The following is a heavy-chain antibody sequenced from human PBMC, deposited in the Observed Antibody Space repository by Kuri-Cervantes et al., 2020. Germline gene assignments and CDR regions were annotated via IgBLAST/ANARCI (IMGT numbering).Heavy chain of an antibody. J-gene: IGHJ6*02. Sequence: ASVKVSCKASGYTFTSYDINWVRQATGQGLEWMGWMNPNSGNTGYAQKFQGRVTMTRNTSISTAYMELSSLRSEDTAVYYCARARDYDFWSGSFHGGMDVWGQGTTVTVSS. CDR3: ARARDYDFWSGSFHGGMDV. D-gene: IGHD3-3*01. CDR2: MNPNSGNT. V-gene: IGHV1-8*01. CDR1: GYTFTSYD.